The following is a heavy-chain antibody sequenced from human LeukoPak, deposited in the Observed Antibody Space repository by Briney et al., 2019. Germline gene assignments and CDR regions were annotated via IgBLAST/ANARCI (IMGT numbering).Heavy chain of an antibody. CDR3: ARFIFSNRGYFDY. D-gene: IGHD4-11*01. CDR2: INHSGST. V-gene: IGHV4-34*01. J-gene: IGHJ4*02. CDR1: GGSFSGYY. Sequence: PSETLSLTCAVYGGSFSGYYWSWIRQPTGKGLEWIGEINHSGSTNYNPSLKSRVTISVDTSKNQFSLKLSSVTAADTAVYYCARFIFSNRGYFDYWGQGTLVTVSS.